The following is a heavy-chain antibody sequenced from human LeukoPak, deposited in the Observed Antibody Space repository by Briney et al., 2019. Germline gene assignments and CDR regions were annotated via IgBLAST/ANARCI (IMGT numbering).Heavy chain of an antibody. CDR2: INAGNGNT. V-gene: IGHV1-3*01. CDR1: GCTFTSYA. J-gene: IGHJ6*02. CDR3: AREHMRGGAGSYYRGSYYYGIDV. D-gene: IGHD3-10*01. Sequence: ASVKVSCKPSGCTFTSYAMHWVRQAPGPRLEGMGWINAGNGNTKYSQKSQGRVTITRDTSASTAYMELSSLRSEDTAVYYCAREHMRGGAGSYYRGSYYYGIDVWGQETTDTVSS.